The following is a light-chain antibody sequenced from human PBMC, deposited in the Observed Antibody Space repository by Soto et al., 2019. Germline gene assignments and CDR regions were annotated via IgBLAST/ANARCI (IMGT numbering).Light chain of an antibody. CDR2: YDS. J-gene: IGLJ3*02. Sequence: SYELTQSPSVSVAPGETARITCEENNIGSKGVHWYQQKPGQAPLLVIYYDSDRPSWIPDRFSGSKSGNTATLTISRVEAGDEADYHCQVCGSTRDHPVFGGGTKLTVL. CDR1: NIGSKG. CDR3: QVCGSTRDHPV. V-gene: IGLV3-21*04.